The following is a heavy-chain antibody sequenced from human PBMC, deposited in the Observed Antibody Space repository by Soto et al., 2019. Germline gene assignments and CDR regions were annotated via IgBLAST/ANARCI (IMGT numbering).Heavy chain of an antibody. J-gene: IGHJ4*02. V-gene: IGHV4-39*01. D-gene: IGHD3-22*01. CDR1: GGSISSSSYY. CDR3: ARHRTDYYDSSGYYHYFDY. CDR2: IYYSGST. Sequence: QLQLQESGPGLVKPSETLSLTCTVSGGSISSSSYYWGWIRQPPGKGLEWIGSIYYSGSTYYNPSLKSRDTISVDTSKNQFSLKLSSVTAADTAVYYCARHRTDYYDSSGYYHYFDYWGQGTLVTVSS.